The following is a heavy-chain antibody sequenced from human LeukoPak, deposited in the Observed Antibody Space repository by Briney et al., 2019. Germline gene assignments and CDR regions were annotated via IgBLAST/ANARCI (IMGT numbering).Heavy chain of an antibody. V-gene: IGHV3-11*05. CDR2: ISSSSSYT. J-gene: IGHJ3*02. CDR3: AREPIQLWLRGAFDI. Sequence: GGSLRLSCAASGFTFSDYYMSWIRQAPGKGLEWVSYISSSSSYTNYADSVKGRFTISRDNAKNSLYLQMNSPRAEDTAVYYCAREPIQLWLRGAFDIWGQGTMVTVSS. D-gene: IGHD5-18*01. CDR1: GFTFSDYY.